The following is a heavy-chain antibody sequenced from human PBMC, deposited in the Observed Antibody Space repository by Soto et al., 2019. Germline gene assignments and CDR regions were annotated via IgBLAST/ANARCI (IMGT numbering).Heavy chain of an antibody. V-gene: IGHV4-34*01. J-gene: IGHJ6*02. D-gene: IGHD6-6*01. CDR1: GGSFSGYY. CDR3: ARGRGVLTARRYYSYAMDV. CDR2: INHSGST. Sequence: PSETLSLTCAVYGGSFSGYYWSWIRQPPGKGLEWIGEINHSGSTNYNPSLKSRVTISVDTSKNQFSLKLSSVTATDTAVYYCARGRGVLTARRYYSYAMDVWGQGTTVTVSS.